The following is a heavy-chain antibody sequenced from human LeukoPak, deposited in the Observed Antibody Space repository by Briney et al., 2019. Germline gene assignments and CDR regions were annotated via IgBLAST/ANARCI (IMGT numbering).Heavy chain of an antibody. Sequence: GGYLRLSCEASGFVLSSYGMHRVRQTPGQGLEWGAVIWHDGSNKHYRDSGKGRFTITRDNTLNILFLQMDSLRADDTAVYYCARIIINPGYSYGIDCWGQGTLVTVSS. D-gene: IGHD5-18*01. CDR2: IWHDGSNK. CDR1: GFVLSSYG. V-gene: IGHV3-33*02. CDR3: ARIIINPGYSYGIDC. J-gene: IGHJ4*02.